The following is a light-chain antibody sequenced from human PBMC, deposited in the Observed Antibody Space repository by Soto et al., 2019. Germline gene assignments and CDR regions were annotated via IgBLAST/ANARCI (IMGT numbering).Light chain of an antibody. J-gene: IGLJ1*01. CDR3: SSYTSSSPPDYV. CDR2: DVS. CDR1: SSDVGGYNY. V-gene: IGLV2-14*03. Sequence: QPVLTQPASVSGSPGQSITISCIGTSSDVGGYNYISWYQQHPGKAPKLMIFDVSNRPSGVSNRFSGSKSGNTASLTISGLQAEDEADYYCSSYTSSSPPDYVFGTGTKLTVL.